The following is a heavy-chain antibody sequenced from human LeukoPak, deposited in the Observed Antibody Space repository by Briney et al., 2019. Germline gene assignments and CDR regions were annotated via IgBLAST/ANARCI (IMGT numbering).Heavy chain of an antibody. V-gene: IGHV4-34*01. Sequence: PSETLSLTCAVYGGSFSGYYWSWIRQPPGKGLEWIGEINHSGSTNYNPSLKSRVTISVDTSKNQFSLKLSSVTAADTAVYYCARGLMVVKGAFDIWGQGTMDTVSS. CDR3: ARGLMVVKGAFDI. J-gene: IGHJ3*02. D-gene: IGHD4/OR15-4a*01. CDR1: GGSFSGYY. CDR2: INHSGST.